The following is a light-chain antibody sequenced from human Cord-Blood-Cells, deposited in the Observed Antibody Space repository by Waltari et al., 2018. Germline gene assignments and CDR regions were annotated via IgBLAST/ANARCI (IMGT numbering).Light chain of an antibody. CDR2: GAS. CDR1: QSVSSSY. CDR3: QQYGSSPA. V-gene: IGKV3-20*01. Sequence: EIVLPQSPGTLPLSPGERATLSCRASQSVSSSYLAWYQQKPGQAPRLLIYGASSRATGIPDRFSGSGSGTDFTLTISRLEPEDFAVYYCQQYGSSPAFGQGTKVEIK. J-gene: IGKJ1*01.